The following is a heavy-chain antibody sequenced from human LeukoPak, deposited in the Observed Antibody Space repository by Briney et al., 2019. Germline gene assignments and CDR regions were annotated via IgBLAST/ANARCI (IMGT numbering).Heavy chain of an antibody. CDR3: ARDLSAKDDY. V-gene: IGHV3-7*01. CDR1: GFTFSSYW. Sequence: PGGSLSLSCAASGFTFSSYWMNWVRQAPGKGLEWVANIEQDGSKKYYVDSVKGRFTISRDNAKNSLYLQMNSLRADDTAVYYCARDLSAKDDYWGQGTLVTVSS. J-gene: IGHJ4*02. CDR2: IEQDGSKK.